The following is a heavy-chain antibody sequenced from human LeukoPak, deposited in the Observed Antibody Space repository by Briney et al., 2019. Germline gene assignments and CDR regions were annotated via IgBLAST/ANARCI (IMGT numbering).Heavy chain of an antibody. CDR3: ARDPHSSSWFVFDY. CDR1: GFTFSSYA. D-gene: IGHD6-13*01. CDR2: ISYDGSNK. J-gene: IGHJ4*02. Sequence: GGSLRLSCAASGFTFSSYAMHWVRQAPGKGLEWVAVISYDGSNKYYADSVKGRFTISRDNSKNTLYLQMNSLRAEDTAVYYCARDPHSSSWFVFDYWGQGTLVTVSS. V-gene: IGHV3-30*04.